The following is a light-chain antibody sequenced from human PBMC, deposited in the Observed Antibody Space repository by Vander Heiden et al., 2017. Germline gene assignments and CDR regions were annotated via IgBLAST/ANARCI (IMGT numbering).Light chain of an antibody. J-gene: IGKJ1*01. CDR3: QQYNGYPT. CDR2: KAS. Sequence: DIQMTQSPSTLSASGGDRLTITGRASQSDGSWVAWYQQKPGRAPRPLIFKASTLQSGVPSRFSGSGSGNEFTLTISSLQPDDFATYYCQQYNGYPTFGQGTKVEIK. CDR1: QSDGSW. V-gene: IGKV1-5*03.